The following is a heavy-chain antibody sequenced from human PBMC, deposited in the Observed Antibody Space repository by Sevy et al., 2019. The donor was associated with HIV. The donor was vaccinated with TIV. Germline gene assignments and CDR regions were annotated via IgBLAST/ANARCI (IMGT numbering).Heavy chain of an antibody. D-gene: IGHD3-3*01. J-gene: IGHJ6*02. V-gene: IGHV3-48*01. CDR1: GFTFSSYS. CDR3: ARDHRYYDFWGGYYRLDYYYYGMDV. CDR2: ISSSSSTI. Sequence: GGSLRLSCAASGFTFSSYSMNWVRQAPGKGLEWVSYISSSSSTIYYADSVKGGFTISRDNAKNSLFLQVNSLRAEETAEYYCARDHRYYDFWGGYYRLDYYYYGMDVWGQGTTVTVSS.